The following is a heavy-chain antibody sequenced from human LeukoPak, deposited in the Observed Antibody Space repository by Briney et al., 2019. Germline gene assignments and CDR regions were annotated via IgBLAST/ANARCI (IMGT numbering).Heavy chain of an antibody. CDR2: IQYDGSYK. CDR1: GFTFSSYG. Sequence: PGQSLRLSCAASGFTFSSYGMHWVRQAPGKGLEWVAFIQYDGSYKDYGDSVKGRFTISRDNSKNTLYLQMNSLRAEDTAVYFCAKDVVGQQWPENYWGQGTLVTVSS. D-gene: IGHD6-19*01. CDR3: AKDVVGQQWPENY. V-gene: IGHV3-30*02. J-gene: IGHJ4*02.